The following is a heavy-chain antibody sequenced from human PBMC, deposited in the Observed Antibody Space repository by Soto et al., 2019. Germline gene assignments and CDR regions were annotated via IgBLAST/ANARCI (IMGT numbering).Heavy chain of an antibody. J-gene: IGHJ6*02. D-gene: IGHD3-3*01. CDR1: GASIGSYNY. CDR3: ARTSRTMFGPSKDYYGMCG. CDR2: IIYSGDI. V-gene: IGHV4-38-2*02. Sequence: SETLSLTCNVSGASIGSYNYWGGFRRPPGKGLEWIGSIIYSGDIMYNPSLKSRVSITVDTSKNQFSLNLASVSAEATAVYCCARTSRTMFGPSKDYYGMCGWGLGTTVTV.